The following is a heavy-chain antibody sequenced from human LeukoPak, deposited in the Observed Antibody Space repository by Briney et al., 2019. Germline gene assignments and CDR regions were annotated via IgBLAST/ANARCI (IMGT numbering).Heavy chain of an antibody. Sequence: SQTLSLTCTVSGGSISSGSYYWSWIRQPAGKGLEWIGHIYTSGSANYNPSLKSRVTMSVDTSKNQFSLKLSSVTAADTAVYYCARHDSSGPYNAFDIWGQGTMVTVSS. CDR2: IYTSGSA. CDR3: ARHDSSGPYNAFDI. V-gene: IGHV4-61*09. CDR1: GGSISSGSYY. D-gene: IGHD3-22*01. J-gene: IGHJ3*02.